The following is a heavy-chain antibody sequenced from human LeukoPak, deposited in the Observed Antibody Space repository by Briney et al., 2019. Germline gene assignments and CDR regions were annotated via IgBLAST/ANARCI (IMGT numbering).Heavy chain of an antibody. J-gene: IGHJ5*02. D-gene: IGHD2-2*01. Sequence: SETLSLTCAVYGGSFSGYYWSWIRQPPGKGLEWIGEINHSGSTNYNPSLKSRVTISVDTSKNQFSLKLSSVTAADTAVYYCARIDGYCSSTSCPNWFDPWGQGTLVTVSS. CDR3: ARIDGYCSSTSCPNWFDP. CDR2: INHSGST. V-gene: IGHV4-34*01. CDR1: GGSFSGYY.